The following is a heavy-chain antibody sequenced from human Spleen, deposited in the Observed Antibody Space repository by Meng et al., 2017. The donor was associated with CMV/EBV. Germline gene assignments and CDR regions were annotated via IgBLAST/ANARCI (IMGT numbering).Heavy chain of an antibody. Sequence: GSLRLSCTVSGGSVSSGSYYWSWIRQPPGKGLEWIGSIYYSGSTYYNPSLKSRVTISVDTSKNQFSLKLSSVTAADTAVYYCARDQNSFDFWSGYGMDVWGQGTTVTVSS. V-gene: IGHV4-39*07. CDR1: GGSVSSGSYY. J-gene: IGHJ6*02. D-gene: IGHD3-3*01. CDR2: IYYSGST. CDR3: ARDQNSFDFWSGYGMDV.